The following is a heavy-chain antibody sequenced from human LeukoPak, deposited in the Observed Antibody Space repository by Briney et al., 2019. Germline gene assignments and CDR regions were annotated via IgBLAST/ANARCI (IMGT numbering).Heavy chain of an antibody. D-gene: IGHD5-12*01. CDR2: IIPIFGTA. CDR1: GGTFSSYA. V-gene: IGHV1-69*01. CDR3: ARGAGYSGYDRSGEFDY. Sequence: SVKVSCKASGGTFSSYAISWVRQVPGQGLEWMGGIIPIFGTANYAQKFQGRVTITADESTSTAYMELSSLRSEDTAVYYCARGAGYSGYDRSGEFDYWGQGTLVTVSS. J-gene: IGHJ4*02.